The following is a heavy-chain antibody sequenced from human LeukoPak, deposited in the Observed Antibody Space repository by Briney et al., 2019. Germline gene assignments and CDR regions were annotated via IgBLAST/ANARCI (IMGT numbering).Heavy chain of an antibody. CDR1: GGSISSYY. J-gene: IGHJ4*02. Sequence: SETLSLTCTVSGGSISSYYWSWIRQPPGKGLEWIGYIYYSGSTNYNPSLKGRVTISVDTSKNQFSLKLSSVTAADTAVYYCAGSQRTYGSGSYLFDYWGQGTLVTVSS. CDR2: IYYSGST. V-gene: IGHV4-59*01. D-gene: IGHD3-10*01. CDR3: AGSQRTYGSGSYLFDY.